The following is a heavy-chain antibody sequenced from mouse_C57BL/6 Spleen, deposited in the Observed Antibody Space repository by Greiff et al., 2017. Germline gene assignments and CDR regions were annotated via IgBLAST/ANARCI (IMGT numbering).Heavy chain of an antibody. V-gene: IGHV1-15*01. D-gene: IGHD2-3*01. CDR3: TRDGFIAY. J-gene: IGHJ3*01. CDR1: GYTFTDYD. CDR2: IDPEPGGP. Sequence: VQLQQSGAELVRPGASVTLSCKASGYTFTDYDMHWVKQTPVPGLEWIGAIDPEPGGPAYNQKFKGKAILTADKSSSTAYMELRSLTSEDSAVYYCTRDGFIAYWGKGTLVTVSA.